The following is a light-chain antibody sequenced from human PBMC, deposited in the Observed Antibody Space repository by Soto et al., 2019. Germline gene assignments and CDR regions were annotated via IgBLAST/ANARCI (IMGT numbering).Light chain of an antibody. Sequence: EIVLTQSPGTLSLSPGERATLSCRASQSGSDSYLAWYQQKPGQPPRLLIYGVSSRGYAIPDRFSGSGSGTDFTLTISRREPEDFAVYYCQHYGYPQWTFGQGTKVEIK. V-gene: IGKV3-20*01. J-gene: IGKJ1*01. CDR1: QSGSDSY. CDR3: QHYGYPQWT. CDR2: GVS.